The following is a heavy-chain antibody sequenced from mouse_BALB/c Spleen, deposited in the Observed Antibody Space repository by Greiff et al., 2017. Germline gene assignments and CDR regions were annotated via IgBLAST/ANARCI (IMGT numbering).Heavy chain of an antibody. Sequence: VQLQQSGAELVRPGTSVKVSCKASGYAFTNYLIEWVKQRPGQGLEWIGVINPGSGGTNYNEKFKGKATLTADKSSSTAYMQLSSLTSDDSAVYFCARGGYPFYYAMDYWGQGTSVTVSS. D-gene: IGHD2-2*01. CDR3: ARGGYPFYYAMDY. CDR1: GYAFTNYL. V-gene: IGHV1-54*01. CDR2: INPGSGGT. J-gene: IGHJ4*01.